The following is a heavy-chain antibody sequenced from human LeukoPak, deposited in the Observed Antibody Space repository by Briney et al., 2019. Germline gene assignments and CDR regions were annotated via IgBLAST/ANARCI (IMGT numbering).Heavy chain of an antibody. CDR2: ISGSGSDT. Sequence: PGGSLRLSCAASGFTFSRYAMNWVRQAPGKGLEWVSAISGSGSDTYYADSVKGRFTISRDSAKNSLFLQMNSLRAEDTAVYYCARGRDLDYWGQGTLVTVSS. V-gene: IGHV3-23*01. CDR1: GFTFSRYA. CDR3: ARGRDLDY. J-gene: IGHJ4*02. D-gene: IGHD5-24*01.